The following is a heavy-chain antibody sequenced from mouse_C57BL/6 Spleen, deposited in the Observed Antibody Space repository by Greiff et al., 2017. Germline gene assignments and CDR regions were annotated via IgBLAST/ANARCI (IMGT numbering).Heavy chain of an antibody. V-gene: IGHV1-53*01. Sequence: QVQLQQPGTELVKPGASVKLSCKASGYTFTSYWMHWVKQRPGQGLEWIGNINPSNGGTNYNEKFKSKATLTVDKSSSTAYMQLSSLTSEDSAVYYCARWDTTVVGRYYFDYWGQGTTLTVAS. D-gene: IGHD1-1*01. CDR1: GYTFTSYW. CDR2: INPSNGGT. CDR3: ARWDTTVVGRYYFDY. J-gene: IGHJ2*01.